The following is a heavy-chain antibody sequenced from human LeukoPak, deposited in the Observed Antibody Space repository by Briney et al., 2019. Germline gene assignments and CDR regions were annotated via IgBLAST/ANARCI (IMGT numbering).Heavy chain of an antibody. J-gene: IGHJ4*02. V-gene: IGHV1-46*01. CDR2: INPSGGST. Sequence: ASVKVSCKASGCTFTSYYMHWVRQAPGQGLEWMGIINPSGGSTSYAQKFQGRVTMTRDTSTSTVYMELSSLRSEDTAVYYCARRSSGYDLDYWGQGTLVTVSS. D-gene: IGHD5-12*01. CDR3: ARRSSGYDLDY. CDR1: GCTFTSYY.